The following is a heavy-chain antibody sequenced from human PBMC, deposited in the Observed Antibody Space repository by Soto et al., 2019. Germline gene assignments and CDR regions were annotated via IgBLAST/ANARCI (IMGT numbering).Heavy chain of an antibody. CDR2: ISGSGGST. Sequence: GGSLRLSCAASGFTFNSYAMSWVRQAPGKGLEWVSAISGSGGSTYYADSVKGRFTISRDNSKNTLYLQMNSLRAEDTAVYYCAKGGRSGGSCYSMFFDYWGQGTLVTVSS. D-gene: IGHD2-15*01. CDR3: AKGGRSGGSCYSMFFDY. CDR1: GFTFNSYA. V-gene: IGHV3-23*01. J-gene: IGHJ4*02.